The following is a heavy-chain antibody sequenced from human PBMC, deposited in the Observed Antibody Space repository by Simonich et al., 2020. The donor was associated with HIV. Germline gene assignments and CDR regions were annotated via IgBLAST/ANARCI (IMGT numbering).Heavy chain of an antibody. Sequence: EVQLLESGGGLVQPGGSLRLSCAASGFTFSSYAMSWVRQAPGKGLAWGAAIGGRGGRTYYADSVKGRFTISRDNSKNTLYLQMNSLRAEDTAVYYCAKAYGNYYYYGMDVWGQGTTVTVSS. CDR3: AKAYGNYYYYGMDV. CDR1: GFTFSSYA. D-gene: IGHD3-10*01. CDR2: IGGRGGRT. V-gene: IGHV3-23*01. J-gene: IGHJ6*02.